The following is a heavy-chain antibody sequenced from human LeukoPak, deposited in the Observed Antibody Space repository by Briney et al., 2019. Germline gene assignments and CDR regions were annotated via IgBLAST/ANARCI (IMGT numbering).Heavy chain of an antibody. J-gene: IGHJ4*02. CDR3: ARGSWWDY. CDR2: IKQDGSEE. CDR1: GFTLSNYW. D-gene: IGHD2-15*01. V-gene: IGHV3-7*01. Sequence: PGESLRLSCAASGFTLSNYWMSWVRQAPGKGLEWVANIKQDGSEEYEVASVKDRFKITRDNAENSLYLQMSRLRTDDTAVYYCARGSWWDYWGQGSLVTVSS.